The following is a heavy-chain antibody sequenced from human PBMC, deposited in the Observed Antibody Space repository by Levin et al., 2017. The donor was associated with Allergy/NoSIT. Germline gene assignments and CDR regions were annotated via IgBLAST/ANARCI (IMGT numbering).Heavy chain of an antibody. CDR1: GFTFSNAW. Sequence: GESLKISCAASGFTFSNAWMSWVRQAPGKGLEWVGRIKSKTDGGTTDYAAPVKGRFTISRDDSKNTLYLQMNSLKTEDTAVYYCTTDPNCSSTSCYIEGNDYWGQGTLVTVSS. CDR2: IKSKTDGGTT. V-gene: IGHV3-15*01. J-gene: IGHJ4*02. D-gene: IGHD2-2*02. CDR3: TTDPNCSSTSCYIEGNDY.